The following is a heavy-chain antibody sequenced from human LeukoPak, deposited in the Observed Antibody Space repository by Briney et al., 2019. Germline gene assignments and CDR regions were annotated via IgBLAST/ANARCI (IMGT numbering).Heavy chain of an antibody. J-gene: IGHJ4*02. D-gene: IGHD2-2*01. Sequence: GGSLRLFCAASGFTFSSYAMSWVRQAPGKGLEWVSAISGSGGSTYYADSVKGRFTISRDNSKNTLYLQMNSLRDEDTAVYYCAKLGMYCSSTSCLYFDYWGQGTLVTVSS. CDR1: GFTFSSYA. CDR3: AKLGMYCSSTSCLYFDY. V-gene: IGHV3-23*01. CDR2: ISGSGGST.